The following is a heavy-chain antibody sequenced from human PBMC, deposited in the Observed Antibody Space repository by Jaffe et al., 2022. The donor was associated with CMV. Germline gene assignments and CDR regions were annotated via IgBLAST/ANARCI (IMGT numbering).Heavy chain of an antibody. CDR1: GGSISSSSYY. J-gene: IGHJ4*02. D-gene: IGHD4-17*01. CDR2: IYYSGST. CDR3: AAIYGDYGDGFDY. Sequence: QLQLQESGPGLVKPSETLSLTCTVSGGSISSSSYYWGWIRQPPGKGLEWIGSIYYSGSTYYNPSLKSRVTISVDTSKNQFSLKLSSVTAADTAVYYCAAIYGDYGDGFDYWGQGTLVTVSS. V-gene: IGHV4-39*01.